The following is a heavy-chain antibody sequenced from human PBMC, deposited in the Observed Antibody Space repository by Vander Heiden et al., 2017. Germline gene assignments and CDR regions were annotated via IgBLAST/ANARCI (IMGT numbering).Heavy chain of an antibody. Sequence: EVQLVQSGAEVKKPGESLKISCKDSASSFTSYFIAWVRKMPGKGLEWMGNIYPGDSDTKYSPSVQGQVSMSVEKSISTAYRQWRRMKASETAMYYCAKARGGRGINRFDYWGPGTLVTVSS. CDR2: IYPGDSDT. V-gene: IGHV5-51*01. CDR3: AKARGGRGINRFDY. D-gene: IGHD3-10*01. CDR1: ASSFTSYF. J-gene: IGHJ4*02.